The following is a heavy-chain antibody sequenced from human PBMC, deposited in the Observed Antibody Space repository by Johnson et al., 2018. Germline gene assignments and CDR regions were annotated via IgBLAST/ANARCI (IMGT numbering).Heavy chain of an antibody. CDR1: GGSFSGYY. CDR2: INHSGST. Sequence: QEQLQQGGAGLLKPSEPLALTCAVYGGSFSGYYWSWIRQPPGKGLEWNGEINHSGSTNYNPSLKSRVTISVDPSKNQFSLKLSSVTAADTAVYYCARPRYSSSSGAMDVWGKGTTVTVSS. CDR3: ARPRYSSSSGAMDV. J-gene: IGHJ6*03. D-gene: IGHD6-6*01. V-gene: IGHV4-34*01.